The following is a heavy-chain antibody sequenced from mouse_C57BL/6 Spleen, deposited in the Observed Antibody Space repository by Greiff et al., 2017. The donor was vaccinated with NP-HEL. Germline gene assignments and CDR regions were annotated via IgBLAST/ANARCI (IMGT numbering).Heavy chain of an antibody. D-gene: IGHD2-1*01. CDR3: DRNDYGKSYAC. J-gene: IGHJ3*01. V-gene: IGHV2-2*01. CDR1: GFSLTSYG. Sequence: VQLQQSGPGLVQPSQCLSISCTASGFSLTSYGVPWVRQSPGKGLEWLGVIWSGGSTDYNAAFISRLCISKDNIKSQVFFKMNSLQTDGTAVYYCDRNDYGKSYACWGQGTLVTVSA. CDR2: IWSGGST.